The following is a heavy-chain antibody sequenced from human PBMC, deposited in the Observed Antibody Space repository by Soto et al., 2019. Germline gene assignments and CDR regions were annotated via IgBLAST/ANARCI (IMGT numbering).Heavy chain of an antibody. D-gene: IGHD3-9*01. CDR1: GYTFTSYG. V-gene: IGHV1-18*04. Sequence: QVQLVQSGAEVKKPGASVKVSCKASGYTFTSYGISWVRQAPGQGLEWMGWISAYNGNTNYAQKLQGRVTMTTDTSTSTAYMELRSLRSDDTAVYYCARDRSILTGYQPKYYFDYWGQGTLVTVSS. CDR2: ISAYNGNT. J-gene: IGHJ4*02. CDR3: ARDRSILTGYQPKYYFDY.